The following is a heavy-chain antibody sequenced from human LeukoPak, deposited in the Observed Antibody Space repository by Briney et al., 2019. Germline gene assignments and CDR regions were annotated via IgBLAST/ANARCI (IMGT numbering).Heavy chain of an antibody. CDR2: INHSGST. D-gene: IGHD6-13*01. J-gene: IGHJ4*02. Sequence: SETLSLTCAVYGASFSGYYWSWIRQPPGKGLEWIGEINHSGSTNYNPSLKSRVTISVDTSKNQFSLKLSSVTAADTAVYYCARETLQQLLFDYWGQGTLVTVSS. CDR1: GASFSGYY. V-gene: IGHV4-34*01. CDR3: ARETLQQLLFDY.